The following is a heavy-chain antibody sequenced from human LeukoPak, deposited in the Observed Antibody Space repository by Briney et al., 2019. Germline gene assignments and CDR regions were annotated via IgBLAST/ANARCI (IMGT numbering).Heavy chain of an antibody. CDR1: GYTFTGYY. CDR3: ARDRGNHYGDYGSDY. D-gene: IGHD4-17*01. CDR2: INPNSGGT. Sequence: VASVKVSCKASGYTFTGYYIHWVRQAPGQGLEWMGWINPNSGGTNYAQKFQGRVTMTRDTSISTAYMELSRLRSDDTAVYYCARDRGNHYGDYGSDYWGQGTLVTVSS. V-gene: IGHV1-2*02. J-gene: IGHJ4*02.